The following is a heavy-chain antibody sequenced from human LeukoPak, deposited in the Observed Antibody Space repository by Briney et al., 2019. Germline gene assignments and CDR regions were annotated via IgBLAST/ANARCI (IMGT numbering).Heavy chain of an antibody. CDR2: IYTGDVT. D-gene: IGHD3-22*01. J-gene: IGHJ4*02. CDR3: ARERDYDTYIDY. V-gene: IGHV3-53*01. CDR1: GFRVSSNH. Sequence: PGGSLRLSCAVSGFRVSSNHMTWVRQAPGKGLEWLSLIYTGDVTYYADSVKGRFTISTDNSKNILYLQMDSLTAEDTALYYCARERDYDTYIDYWGQGTLVTVSS.